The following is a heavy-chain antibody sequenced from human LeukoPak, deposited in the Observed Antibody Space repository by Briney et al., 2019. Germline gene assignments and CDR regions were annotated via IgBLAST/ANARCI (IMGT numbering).Heavy chain of an antibody. V-gene: IGHV4-4*07. D-gene: IGHD5-18*01. CDR1: GGSISSYY. J-gene: IGHJ4*02. CDR2: IYTSGST. CDR3: ARDSIYSYGPYFDY. Sequence: PSETLSLTCTVSGGSISSYYWSWIRQPAGKGLEWIGRIYTSGSTNYNPSLKSRVTTSVDTSKNQFSLKLSSVTAADTAVYYCARDSIYSYGPYFDYWGQGTLVTVSS.